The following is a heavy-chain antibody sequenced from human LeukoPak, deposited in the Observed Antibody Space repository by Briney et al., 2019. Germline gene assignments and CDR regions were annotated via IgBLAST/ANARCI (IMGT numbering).Heavy chain of an antibody. CDR3: ATNPAATRGFDN. Sequence: ASVKVSCKASGYTFTGYYMHWVRQAPGQGLEWMGWINPNSGGTNYAQKFQGWVTMTRDTSISTAYMEVSRLRSDDTAVYYCATNPAATRGFDNWGQGTLVTVSS. CDR1: GYTFTGYY. D-gene: IGHD2-2*01. V-gene: IGHV1-2*04. J-gene: IGHJ4*02. CDR2: INPNSGGT.